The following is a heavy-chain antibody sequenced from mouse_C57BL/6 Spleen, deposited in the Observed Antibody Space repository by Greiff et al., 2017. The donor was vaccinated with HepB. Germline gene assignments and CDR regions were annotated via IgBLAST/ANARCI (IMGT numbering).Heavy chain of an antibody. Sequence: VQLQQSGAELVKPGASVKMSCKASGYTFTSYWITWVKQRPGQGLEWIGDIYPGSGSTNYNEKFKSKATLTVDTSSSTAYMQRSSLTSEDSAVYYCAIYYDYDWGFAYWGQGTLVTVSA. CDR1: GYTFTSYW. D-gene: IGHD2-4*01. CDR2: IYPGSGST. V-gene: IGHV1-55*01. CDR3: AIYYDYDWGFAY. J-gene: IGHJ3*01.